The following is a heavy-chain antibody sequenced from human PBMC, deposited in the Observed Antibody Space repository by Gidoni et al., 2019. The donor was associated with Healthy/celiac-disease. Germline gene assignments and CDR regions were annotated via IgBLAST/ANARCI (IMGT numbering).Heavy chain of an antibody. CDR2: INHSGST. CDR3: ARGRLRTGGSGWYFDL. CDR1: GGSFSGYY. Sequence: QVQLQQWGAGLLKPSETLSLTCAVYGGSFSGYYWSWIRQPPGKGLEWIGEINHSGSTNYNPSLKSRVTISVDTSKNQFSLKLSSVTAADTAVYYCARGRLRTGGSGWYFDLWGRGTLVTVSS. J-gene: IGHJ2*01. D-gene: IGHD2-21*01. V-gene: IGHV4-34*01.